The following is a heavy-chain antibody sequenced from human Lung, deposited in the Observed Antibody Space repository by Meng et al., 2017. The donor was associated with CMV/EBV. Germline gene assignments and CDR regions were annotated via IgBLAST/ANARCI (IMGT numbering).Heavy chain of an antibody. CDR3: ARSPTITIFGVIRTSYCDY. J-gene: IGHJ4*02. CDR1: GYTFTDYY. V-gene: IGHV1-46*01. Sequence: ASVXVSXXTSGYTFTDYYVHWVRQAPGQGLEWMGIINPNCGTTRYAQKFQGRVTMTRDTSTSTVYMELSSLRSEDTAVYYCARSPTITIFGVIRTSYCDYWGQGTXVTVSS. CDR2: INPNCGTT. D-gene: IGHD3-3*01.